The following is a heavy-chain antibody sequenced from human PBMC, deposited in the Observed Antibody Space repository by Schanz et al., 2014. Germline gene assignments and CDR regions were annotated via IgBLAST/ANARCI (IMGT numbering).Heavy chain of an antibody. D-gene: IGHD6-13*01. CDR1: GFTFSSYA. J-gene: IGHJ4*02. CDR3: VSQTGSPNY. Sequence: EVQLVASGGGLVQPGGSLRLSCAASGFTFSSYAMNWVRQAPGKGLEWVSYISSSSSTRYYADSVKGRFTISRDNAKNSLFLQMNSLRAEDTAVYFCVSQTGSPNYWGQGTLVTVSS. CDR2: ISSSSSTR. V-gene: IGHV3-48*01.